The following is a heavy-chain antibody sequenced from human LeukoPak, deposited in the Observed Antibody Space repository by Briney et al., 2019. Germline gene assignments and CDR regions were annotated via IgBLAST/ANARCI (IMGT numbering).Heavy chain of an antibody. J-gene: IGHJ5*02. V-gene: IGHV3-23*01. CDR3: AKDRYSGLMIGWFGP. CDR1: GFTYSSYA. CDR2: ISGSGGST. D-gene: IGHD3-22*01. Sequence: GGSLTPSRVASGFTYSSYATSCVRQAPGKGLEWVSAISGSGGSTYYADSVKGRFTISRDNSKNTLYLQMNSLRAEDTAVYYCAKDRYSGLMIGWFGPWGQGTLVTVSS.